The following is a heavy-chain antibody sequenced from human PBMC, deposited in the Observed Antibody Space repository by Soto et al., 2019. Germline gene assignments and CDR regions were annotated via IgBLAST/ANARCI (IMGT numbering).Heavy chain of an antibody. Sequence: AVKVYCKASGGSLSTNPISWVRQAPGQGLEWMGGTGSGTGPGNHAQKFQGRLTVTADKSTGTVYMELTNLSSEDTAVYYCARRDSGGFFRFFDSWGQGTLVTVSS. CDR2: TGSGTGPG. CDR1: GGSLSTNP. D-gene: IGHD2-15*01. CDR3: ARRDSGGFFRFFDS. V-gene: IGHV1-69*06. J-gene: IGHJ4*02.